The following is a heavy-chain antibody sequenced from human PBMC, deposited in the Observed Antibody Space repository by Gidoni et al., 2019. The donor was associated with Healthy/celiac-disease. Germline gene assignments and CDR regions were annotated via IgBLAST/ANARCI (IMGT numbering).Heavy chain of an antibody. CDR1: GFTFSNAW. J-gene: IGHJ6*02. D-gene: IGHD3-3*01. V-gene: IGHV3-15*01. Sequence: EVQLVESGGGLVKPGGSLRLSCAASGFTFSNAWMSWVRQAPGKGLEWVGRIKSKTDGGTTDYAAPVKGRFTISRDDSKNTLYLQMNSLKTEDTAVYYCTTRFWSGYYDQSYYYYGMDVWGQGTTVTVSS. CDR3: TTRFWSGYYDQSYYYYGMDV. CDR2: IKSKTDGGTT.